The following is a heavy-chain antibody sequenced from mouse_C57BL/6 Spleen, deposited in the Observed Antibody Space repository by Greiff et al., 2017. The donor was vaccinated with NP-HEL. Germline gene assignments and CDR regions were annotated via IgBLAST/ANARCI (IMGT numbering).Heavy chain of an antibody. CDR2: ISSGSSTI. CDR1: GFTFSDYG. D-gene: IGHD1-1*01. V-gene: IGHV5-17*01. Sequence: EVQGVESGGGLVKPGGSLKLSCAASGFTFSDYGMHWVRQAPEKGLEWVAYISSGSSTIYYADTVKGRFTISRDNAKNTLFLQMTSLRSEDTAMYYCAREFITTVVATKYFDVWGTGTTVTVSS. CDR3: AREFITTVVATKYFDV. J-gene: IGHJ1*03.